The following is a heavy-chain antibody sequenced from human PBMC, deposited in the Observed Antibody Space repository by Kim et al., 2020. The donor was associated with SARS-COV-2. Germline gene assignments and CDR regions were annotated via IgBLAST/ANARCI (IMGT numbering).Heavy chain of an antibody. Sequence: VKGRFTISRGNSKNTLYLQMNSLRAEDTAVYYCAKDRDYYYDSSSNWFDPWGQGTLVTVSS. D-gene: IGHD3-22*01. V-gene: IGHV3-23*01. J-gene: IGHJ5*02. CDR3: AKDRDYYYDSSSNWFDP.